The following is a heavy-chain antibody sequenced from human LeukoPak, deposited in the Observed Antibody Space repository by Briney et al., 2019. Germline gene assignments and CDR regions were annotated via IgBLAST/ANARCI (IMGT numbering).Heavy chain of an antibody. V-gene: IGHV4-4*02. CDR3: ARDLRGIVAPPR. CDR2: VYHSGSA. J-gene: IGHJ4*02. CDR1: VDSISSPKW. D-gene: IGHD2-15*01. Sequence: PSGTLSLTCAVSVDSISSPKWWSWVRQPPGKGLEWIGEVYHSGSANSNPSVKSRVTISVDKSKNQSSLKLTSATAADTAVYYCARDLRGIVAPPRWGQGTLVSVSS.